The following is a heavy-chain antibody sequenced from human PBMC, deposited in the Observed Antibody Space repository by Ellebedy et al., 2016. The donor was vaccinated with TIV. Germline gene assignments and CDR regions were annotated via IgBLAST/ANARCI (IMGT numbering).Heavy chain of an antibody. D-gene: IGHD6-19*01. CDR3: ARGPAFVAVAAKTVDY. V-gene: IGHV1-3*01. CDR1: GYTFTSYA. J-gene: IGHJ4*02. CDR2: INAGNGNT. Sequence: ASVKVSXXASGYTFTSYAMHWVRQAPGQRLEWMGWINAGNGNTKYSQKFQGRVTITRDTSASTAYMELSSLRSEDTAVYYCARGPAFVAVAAKTVDYWGQGTLVTVS.